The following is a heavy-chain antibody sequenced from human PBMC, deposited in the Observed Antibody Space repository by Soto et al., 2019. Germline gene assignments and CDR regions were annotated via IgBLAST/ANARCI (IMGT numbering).Heavy chain of an antibody. CDR2: ISYDGSNA. V-gene: IGHV3-30*19. CDR1: GFTFSSFG. D-gene: IGHD2-21*01. J-gene: IGHJ4*02. Sequence: QGQLVESGGHVVQPGRSLRLSCAASGFTFSSFGMHWVRQAPGKGLEWVALISYDGSNAYYGDSVKGRFTISRDNSKNTLYLQMNTLRAEDSAVYYCAKVKMTYAIRGLYFDLWGQGTLVTVSS. CDR3: AKVKMTYAIRGLYFDL.